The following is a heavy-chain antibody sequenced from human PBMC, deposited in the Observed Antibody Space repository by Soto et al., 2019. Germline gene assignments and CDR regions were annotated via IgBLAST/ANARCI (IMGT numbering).Heavy chain of an antibody. V-gene: IGHV4-34*01. Sequence: QVQLQQWGAGLLKPSETLSLTCAVYGGSFSGYYWSWIRQPPGKGLEWIGEINHSGSTNYNPSLKRRVTISVATAKSQFVLKLSSVTAADTAVYYCGRGYLGRLGGLSFSHSLDYWGQGTLVTVS. CDR2: INHSGST. J-gene: IGHJ4*02. D-gene: IGHD3-16*02. CDR1: GGSFSGYY. CDR3: GRGYLGRLGGLSFSHSLDY.